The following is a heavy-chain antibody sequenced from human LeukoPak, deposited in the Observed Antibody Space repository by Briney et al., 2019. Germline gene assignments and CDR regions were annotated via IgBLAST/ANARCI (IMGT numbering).Heavy chain of an antibody. D-gene: IGHD1-26*01. V-gene: IGHV4-39*07. Sequence: SETLSLTCTVSGASISSSSYYWGYIRQPPGKGLEWIGSIYYSGNTYYNPSLRSRVTISLDTSKNQFSLKLSSVTAADTAVYYCARSGSYRGYFDYWGQGTLVTVSS. J-gene: IGHJ4*02. CDR3: ARSGSYRGYFDY. CDR1: GASISSSSYY. CDR2: IYYSGNT.